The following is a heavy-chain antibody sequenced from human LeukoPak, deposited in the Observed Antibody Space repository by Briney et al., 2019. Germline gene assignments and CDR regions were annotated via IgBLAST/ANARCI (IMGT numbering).Heavy chain of an antibody. D-gene: IGHD3-10*01. Sequence: PGGSLRLSCAASGLTLSSYWMSWVRQAPGKGLEWVANIKVDGSERYYMDSVRGRFTISRDYSKNSLDLQMNSLRAEATALYYCALPRGSGGPFDFWGQGTLVTVSS. V-gene: IGHV3-7*01. CDR3: ALPRGSGGPFDF. CDR1: GLTLSSYW. J-gene: IGHJ4*02. CDR2: IKVDGSER.